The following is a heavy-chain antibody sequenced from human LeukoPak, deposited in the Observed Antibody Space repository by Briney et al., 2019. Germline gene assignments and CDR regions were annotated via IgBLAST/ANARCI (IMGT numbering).Heavy chain of an antibody. V-gene: IGHV3-7*01. CDR3: ATYTHWVAGDV. Sequence: GGSLRLSCAASGFTFSDSWMSWVRQAPGKGMEWVANMNQDGSEKDYVDSVKGRFTISRDNARNSLYLQMGSLRAEDTAVYYCATYTHWVAGDVWGQGTTVTVSS. CDR1: GFTFSDSW. CDR2: MNQDGSEK. D-gene: IGHD3-16*01. J-gene: IGHJ6*02.